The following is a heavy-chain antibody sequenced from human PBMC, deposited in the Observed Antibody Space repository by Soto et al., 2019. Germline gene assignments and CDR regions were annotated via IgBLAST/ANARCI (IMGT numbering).Heavy chain of an antibody. V-gene: IGHV1-18*04. CDR2: ISANNGHT. CDR3: ARDDRYSSSYNPGGPLVYIMDV. J-gene: IGHJ6*02. CDR1: CYIFTNYG. Sequence: SGEVSFRASCYIFTNYGISWVRQAPGQGLEWMGWISANNGHTDFAQKLQGRVTMTTDTSSSTAFMELRSLRSDDTAMYYCARDDRYSSSYNPGGPLVYIMDVWGHGTTVTVSS. D-gene: IGHD6-6*01.